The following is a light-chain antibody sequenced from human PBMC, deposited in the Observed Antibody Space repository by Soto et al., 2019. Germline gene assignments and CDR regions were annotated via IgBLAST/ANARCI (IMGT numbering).Light chain of an antibody. V-gene: IGKV3-15*01. J-gene: IGKJ1*01. CDR1: QSVSNN. Sequence: EIVMTQSPATLSVSPGERATLPCRASQSVSNNLAWYQQKPGQAPRLLIYSASTRAIGIPARFSGSGSGTEFTLTISSLQSEDFAVYYCQQYDNWPRTFGQGTKVDIK. CDR2: SAS. CDR3: QQYDNWPRT.